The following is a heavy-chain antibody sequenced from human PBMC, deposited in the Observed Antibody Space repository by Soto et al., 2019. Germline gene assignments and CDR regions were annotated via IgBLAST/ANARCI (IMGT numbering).Heavy chain of an antibody. CDR1: GGSISSGDYY. Sequence: PSETLSLTCTVSGGSISSGDYYWSWIRQPPGKGLEWIGYIYYSGSTYYNPSLKSRVTISVDTSKNQFSLKLSSVTAADTAVYYCARGGYCSGGSCYSFDYWGQGTLVTVSS. CDR3: ARGGYCSGGSCYSFDY. J-gene: IGHJ4*02. D-gene: IGHD2-15*01. V-gene: IGHV4-30-4*01. CDR2: IYYSGST.